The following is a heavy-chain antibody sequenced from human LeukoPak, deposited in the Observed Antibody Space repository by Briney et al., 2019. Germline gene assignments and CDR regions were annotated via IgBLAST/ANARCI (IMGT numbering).Heavy chain of an antibody. CDR3: TRPQNLVATILGY. Sequence: ASVKVSCKASGYTFSDYYMHWVRQAPGQGPEWMGWVNPNSGATKYAQKFQGRVTMTRDTSISTAYMELSSLRSDDTAVFYCTRPQNLVATILGYWGQGTLVTVSS. CDR1: GYTFSDYY. J-gene: IGHJ4*02. V-gene: IGHV1-2*02. D-gene: IGHD5-12*01. CDR2: VNPNSGAT.